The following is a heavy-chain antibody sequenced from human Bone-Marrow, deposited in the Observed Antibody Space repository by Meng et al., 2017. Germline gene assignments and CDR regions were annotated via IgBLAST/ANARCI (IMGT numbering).Heavy chain of an antibody. D-gene: IGHD6-13*01. CDR2: ISYDGSNK. CDR1: GFTFSSYA. J-gene: IGHJ4*02. Sequence: QVELVESGGGVVQPGRSLRLSCAASGFTFSSYAMHWVRQAPGKGLEWVAVISYDGSNKYYADSVKGRFTISRDNSKNTLYLQMNSLRAEDTAVYYCARDRAAAGIYDYWGQGTLVTVPS. CDR3: ARDRAAAGIYDY. V-gene: IGHV3-30*01.